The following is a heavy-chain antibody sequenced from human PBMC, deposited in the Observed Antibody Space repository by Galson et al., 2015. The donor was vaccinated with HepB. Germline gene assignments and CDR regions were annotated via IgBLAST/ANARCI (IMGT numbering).Heavy chain of an antibody. J-gene: IGHJ2*01. CDR2: ISGSGGST. Sequence: SLRLSCAASGFTFSSYAMSWVRQAPGKGLEWVSAISGSGGSTYYADSVKGRFTISRDNSKNTLYLQMNSLRAEDTAVYYCAKDPESWGWVSWYFDIWGRGTLVTVSA. CDR1: GFTFSSYA. D-gene: IGHD7-27*01. V-gene: IGHV3-23*01. CDR3: AKDPESWGWVSWYFDI.